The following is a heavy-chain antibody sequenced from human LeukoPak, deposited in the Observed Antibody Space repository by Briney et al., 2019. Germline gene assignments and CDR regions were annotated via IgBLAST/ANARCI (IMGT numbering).Heavy chain of an antibody. CDR3: ARALGYCSSTSCSYFDY. J-gene: IGHJ4*02. CDR2: IIPIFGTA. CDR1: GGTFSSYA. D-gene: IGHD2-2*01. Sequence: ASVKVSCKASGGTFSSYAISWVRQAPGQGLEWMGGIIPIFGTANYAQKFQGRATITADKSTSTAYMELSSLRSEDTAVYYCARALGYCSSTSCSYFDYWGQGTLVTVSS. V-gene: IGHV1-69*06.